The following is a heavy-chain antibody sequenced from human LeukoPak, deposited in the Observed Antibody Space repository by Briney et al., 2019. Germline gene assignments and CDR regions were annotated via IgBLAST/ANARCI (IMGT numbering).Heavy chain of an antibody. CDR3: ARVDCGSTSCHEPNFDY. CDR1: GYTFTSYD. V-gene: IGHV1-2*02. D-gene: IGHD2-2*01. J-gene: IGHJ4*02. CDR2: INPNSGGT. Sequence: ASVKVSCKASGYTFTSYDINWVRQAPGQGLEWMGWINPNSGGTNYAQKFQGRVTMTRDTSISTAYMELSRLRSDDTAVYYCARVDCGSTSCHEPNFDYWGQGTLVTVSS.